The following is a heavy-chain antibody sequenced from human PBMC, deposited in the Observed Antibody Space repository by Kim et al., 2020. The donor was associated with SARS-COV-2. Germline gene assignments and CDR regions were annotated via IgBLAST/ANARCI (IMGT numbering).Heavy chain of an antibody. Sequence: GGSLRLSCAASGFTFSSYSMNWVRQAPGKGLEWVSSISSSSSYIYYADSVKGRFTISRDNAKNSLYLQMNSLRAEDTAVYYCASYSRGRGYSYVDAFDIWGQGTMVTVSS. CDR1: GFTFSSYS. CDR3: ASYSRGRGYSYVDAFDI. D-gene: IGHD5-18*01. CDR2: ISSSSSYI. V-gene: IGHV3-21*01. J-gene: IGHJ3*02.